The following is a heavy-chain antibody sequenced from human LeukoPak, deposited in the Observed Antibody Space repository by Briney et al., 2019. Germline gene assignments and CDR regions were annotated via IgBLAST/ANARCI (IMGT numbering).Heavy chain of an antibody. CDR2: MNPNSGNT. J-gene: IGHJ4*02. CDR1: GYTFTSYD. D-gene: IGHD3-3*01. Sequence: ASVKVSCKASGYTFTSYDINWVRQATGQGLEWMGWMNPNSGNTGYAQKFQGRVTITRNTPISTAYMELSSLRSEDTAVYYCARPSVGYDFWSGYLYYFDYWGQGTLVTVSS. V-gene: IGHV1-8*03. CDR3: ARPSVGYDFWSGYLYYFDY.